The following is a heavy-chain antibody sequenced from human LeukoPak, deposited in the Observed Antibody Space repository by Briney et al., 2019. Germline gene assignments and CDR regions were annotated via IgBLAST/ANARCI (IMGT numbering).Heavy chain of an antibody. CDR3: ARGPDFWSGYPNFDY. CDR1: GFTFSSYR. V-gene: IGHV3-74*01. D-gene: IGHD3-3*01. J-gene: IGHJ4*02. CDR2: INSDGSST. Sequence: GGSLRLSCAASGFTFSSYRMNWVRQAPGKGLVWVSRINSDGSSTSYADSVKGRFTISRDNAKNTLYLQMNSLRAEDTAVYYCARGPDFWSGYPNFDYWGQGTLVTVSS.